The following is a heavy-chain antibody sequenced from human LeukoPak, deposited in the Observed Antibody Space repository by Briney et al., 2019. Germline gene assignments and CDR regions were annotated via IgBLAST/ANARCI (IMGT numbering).Heavy chain of an antibody. CDR2: IYTSGST. CDR1: GYSISSGYY. Sequence: SETLSLTCTVSGYSISSGYYWGWIRQPPGKGLEWIGRIYTSGSTNYNPSLKSRVTISVDTSKNQFSLKLSSVTAADTAVYYCARVYYDSSGYLILDYWGQGTLVTVSS. J-gene: IGHJ4*02. CDR3: ARVYYDSSGYLILDY. V-gene: IGHV4-38-2*02. D-gene: IGHD3-22*01.